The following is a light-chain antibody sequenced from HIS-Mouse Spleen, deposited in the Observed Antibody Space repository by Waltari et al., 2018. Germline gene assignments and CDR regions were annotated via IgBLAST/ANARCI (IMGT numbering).Light chain of an antibody. Sequence: QSALTQPASVSGSPGQSLNIPCTGTSSDVGGYNYVSWYQQHPGKAPKLMIYDVSNRPSGVSNRFSGSKSGNTASLTISGLQAEDEADYYCSSYTSSSFNVVFGGGTKLTVL. CDR1: SSDVGGYNY. CDR2: DVS. J-gene: IGLJ2*01. CDR3: SSYTSSSFNVV. V-gene: IGLV2-14*03.